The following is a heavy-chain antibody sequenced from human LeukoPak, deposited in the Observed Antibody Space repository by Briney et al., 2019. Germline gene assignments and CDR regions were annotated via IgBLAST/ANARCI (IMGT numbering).Heavy chain of an antibody. Sequence: GGSLRLSCAASGFRFSYYSVNWVRQAPGKGLEWVSLIYSGGSTYYADSVKGRFTISRDNSKNTLYLQMNSLRAEDTAVYYCARALKNGDYYFDYWGQGTLVTVSS. J-gene: IGHJ4*02. CDR1: GFRFSYYS. CDR2: IYSGGST. V-gene: IGHV3-66*01. CDR3: ARALKNGDYYFDY. D-gene: IGHD4-17*01.